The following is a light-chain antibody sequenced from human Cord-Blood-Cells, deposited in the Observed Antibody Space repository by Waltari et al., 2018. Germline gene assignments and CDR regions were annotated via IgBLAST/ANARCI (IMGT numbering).Light chain of an antibody. V-gene: IGLV2-11*02. CDR3: CSYAGSYV. Sequence: SALTQPRSVSRSPGPSVAISCTGTSSDVGGYHDVSWCQQHPGKTPKLLIYYVRKPPSGVPDRFSGSKSGNTASLTISGLQAENEADYYCCSYAGSYVFGTGTKVTVL. J-gene: IGLJ1*01. CDR1: SSDVGGYHD. CDR2: YVR.